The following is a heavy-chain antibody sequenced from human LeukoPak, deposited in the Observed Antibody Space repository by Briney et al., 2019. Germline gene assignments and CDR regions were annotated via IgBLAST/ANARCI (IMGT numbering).Heavy chain of an antibody. Sequence: GGSLRLSCAASGFTFTNYAMSWVRQAPGKGLEWVSTISSSGGNTYYADSVKGRFSISRDNSKNILSLLVNSLRAEDTAVYYCANPLSHRNWFDSWGQGTLVTVSS. CDR2: ISSSGGNT. CDR1: GFTFTNYA. J-gene: IGHJ5*01. V-gene: IGHV3-23*01. CDR3: ANPLSHRNWFDS.